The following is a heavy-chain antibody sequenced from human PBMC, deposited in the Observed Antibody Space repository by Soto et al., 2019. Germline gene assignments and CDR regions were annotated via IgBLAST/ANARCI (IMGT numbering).Heavy chain of an antibody. CDR2: ISSSSSYI. CDR1: GFTFSSYS. D-gene: IGHD6-13*01. V-gene: IGHV3-21*01. Sequence: EVQLVESGGGLVKPGGSLRLSCAASGFTFSSYSMNWVRQAPGKGLEWVSSISSSSSYIYYADSVKGRFTISRDNAKNSLYLQMNSLRAEDTAVYYCSRGGIAAAGSFDYWGQGTLVTVSS. J-gene: IGHJ4*02. CDR3: SRGGIAAAGSFDY.